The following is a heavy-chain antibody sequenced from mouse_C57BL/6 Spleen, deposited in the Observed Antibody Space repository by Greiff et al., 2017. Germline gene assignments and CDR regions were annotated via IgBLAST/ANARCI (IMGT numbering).Heavy chain of an antibody. V-gene: IGHV1-26*01. CDR2: INPNNGGT. CDR3: ARTIYYYGSRVYYFDY. D-gene: IGHD1-1*01. CDR1: GYTFTDYY. J-gene: IGHJ2*01. Sequence: VQLQQSGPELVKPGASVKISCKASGYTFTDYYMNWVKQSHGKSLEWIGDINPNNGGTSYNQKFKGKATLTVDKSSSTAYMELRSLTSEDSAVYYCARTIYYYGSRVYYFDYWGQGTTLTVSS.